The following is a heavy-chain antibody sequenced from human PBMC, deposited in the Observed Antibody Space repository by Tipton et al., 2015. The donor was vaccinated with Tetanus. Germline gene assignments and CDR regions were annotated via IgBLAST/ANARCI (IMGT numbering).Heavy chain of an antibody. Sequence: TLSLTCAVYGGSFSGYYWSWIRQPPGKGLEWIGEINHSGSTNYNPSLKSRVTISVDTPKNQFSLKLSSVTAADTAVYYCARSQAYSSGWYGIWFDPWSQGTLVTVSS. CDR1: GGSFSGYY. CDR3: ARSQAYSSGWYGIWFDP. CDR2: INHSGST. V-gene: IGHV4-34*01. D-gene: IGHD6-19*01. J-gene: IGHJ5*02.